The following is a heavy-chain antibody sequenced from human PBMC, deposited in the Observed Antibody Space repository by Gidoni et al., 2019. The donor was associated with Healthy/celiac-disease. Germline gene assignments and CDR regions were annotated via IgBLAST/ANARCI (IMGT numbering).Heavy chain of an antibody. V-gene: IGHV3-48*03. D-gene: IGHD2-2*01. Sequence: EVQLVESGGGLVQPGGSLRLSCAASGFPFSSYEMNWVRQPPGKGLEWVSYISSSGSTIYYADSVKGRFTISRDNAKNSLYLQMNSLRAEDTAVYYCARDNPRSYAHFDYWGQGTLVTVSS. CDR3: ARDNPRSYAHFDY. J-gene: IGHJ4*02. CDR1: GFPFSSYE. CDR2: ISSSGSTI.